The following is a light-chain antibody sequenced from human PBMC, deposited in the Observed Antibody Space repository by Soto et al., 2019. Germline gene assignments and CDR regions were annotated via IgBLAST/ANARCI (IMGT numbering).Light chain of an antibody. CDR2: EVI. V-gene: IGLV2-11*01. J-gene: IGLJ1*01. CDR3: CSYASSSSYV. Sequence: QSVLTQPRSVSGSPGQSVTISCTGTSSDLGGYNFVSWFQQHPGKAPKLIIYEVIKRPSGVPHHFSGSKSGNTASLTISGFQAEDEADYFCCSYASSSSYVFGTETKLTVL. CDR1: SSDLGGYNF.